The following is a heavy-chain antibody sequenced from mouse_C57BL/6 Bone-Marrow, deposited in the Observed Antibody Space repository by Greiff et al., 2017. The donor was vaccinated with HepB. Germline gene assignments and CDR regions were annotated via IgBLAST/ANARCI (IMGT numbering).Heavy chain of an antibody. Sequence: VKLVESGAELARPGASVKLSCKASGYTFTSYGISWVKQRTGQGLEWIGEIYPRSGNTYYNEKFKGKATLTADKSSSTAYMELRSLTSEDSAVYFCAGPLITTVVATDWYFDVWGTGTTVTVSS. V-gene: IGHV1-81*01. CDR3: AGPLITTVVATDWYFDV. CDR2: IYPRSGNT. CDR1: GYTFTSYG. D-gene: IGHD1-1*01. J-gene: IGHJ1*03.